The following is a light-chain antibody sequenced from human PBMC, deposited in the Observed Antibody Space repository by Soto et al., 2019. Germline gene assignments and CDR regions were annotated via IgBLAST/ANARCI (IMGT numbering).Light chain of an antibody. V-gene: IGLV2-23*02. CDR1: SSDVGSYNL. CDR3: CSYAGSSTPYV. Sequence: QSALTQPASVAGSPGQSITISCTGTSSDVGSYNLVSWYQQHPGKAPKVMIYEVSKRPSGVSNRFSGSKSGNTASLTISGHQAEDEADYYCCSYAGSSTPYVFGTVTKVPVL. J-gene: IGLJ1*01. CDR2: EVS.